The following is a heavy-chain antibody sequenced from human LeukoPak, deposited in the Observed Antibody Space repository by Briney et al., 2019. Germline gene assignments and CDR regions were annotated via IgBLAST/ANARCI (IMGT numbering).Heavy chain of an antibody. CDR3: AREGGTVEIGEFDN. CDR1: GFTFTFSTSG. Sequence: GGSLRLSCAASGFTFTFSTSGMHWVRQAPGKGLEWVAFIQYDDSEKSYVDSVKGRCTTSRDNSKNTVYLQMNSLRVEDTAVYYCAREGGTVEIGEFDNWGQGALVTVSS. J-gene: IGHJ4*02. CDR2: IQYDDSEK. D-gene: IGHD1-7*01. V-gene: IGHV3-30*02.